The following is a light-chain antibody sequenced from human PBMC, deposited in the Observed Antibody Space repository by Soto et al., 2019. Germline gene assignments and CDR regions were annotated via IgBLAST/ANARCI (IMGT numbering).Light chain of an antibody. CDR2: GSA. Sequence: EIGMTQSPATLSVSPGERATLSCRASQSVFSSLAWYQQRPGQAPRLLIYGSATRAPGIPDRFSGGGSGTDFTLTISRLQREDFAVYYCQQCGSPPFTFGPGTKVDI. CDR3: QQCGSPPFT. V-gene: IGKV3D-15*01. J-gene: IGKJ3*01. CDR1: QSVFSS.